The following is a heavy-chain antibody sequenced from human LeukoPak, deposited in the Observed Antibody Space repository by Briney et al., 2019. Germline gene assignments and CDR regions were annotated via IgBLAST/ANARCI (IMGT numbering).Heavy chain of an antibody. CDR1: GGSISSYY. D-gene: IGHD3-10*01. CDR3: AASTHGGYGAGSYLPYYYYYMDV. V-gene: IGHV4-4*07. Sequence: SETLSLTCTVSGGSISSYYWSWIRQPAGKGLEWIGRIYTSGSTNYNPSLKSRVTMSVDTSKNQFSLKLSSVTAADTAVYYCAASTHGGYGAGSYLPYYYYYMDVWGKGTTVTVSS. CDR2: IYTSGST. J-gene: IGHJ6*03.